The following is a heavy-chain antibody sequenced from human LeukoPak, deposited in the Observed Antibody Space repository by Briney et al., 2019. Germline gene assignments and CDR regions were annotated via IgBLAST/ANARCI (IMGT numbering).Heavy chain of an antibody. CDR2: ISTAGDT. D-gene: IGHD2-15*01. V-gene: IGHV3-13*01. J-gene: IGHJ3*02. Sequence: GGSLRLSCAASGFTFSSYGMSWVRQATGKGLEWVSAISTAGDTYYPGSVKGRFTISRENAKNSLYLQMNSLRAGDTAVYYCATCSGGSCYRDAFDIWGQGTMVTVSS. CDR1: GFTFSSYG. CDR3: ATCSGGSCYRDAFDI.